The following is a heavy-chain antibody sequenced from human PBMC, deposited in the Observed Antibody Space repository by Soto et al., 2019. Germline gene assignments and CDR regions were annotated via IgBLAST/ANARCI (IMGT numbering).Heavy chain of an antibody. J-gene: IGHJ6*02. V-gene: IGHV3-23*01. CDR3: VKAYFGMDV. Sequence: LRLSCAASGFSFSSYDMSWVRQAPGKGLEWVSGISRSGGSTYYADSVKGRFTISRDNSKDTLFVQMSSLRAEDTAVYYCVKAYFGMDVWGQGTTVTVSS. CDR2: ISRSGGST. CDR1: GFSFSSYD.